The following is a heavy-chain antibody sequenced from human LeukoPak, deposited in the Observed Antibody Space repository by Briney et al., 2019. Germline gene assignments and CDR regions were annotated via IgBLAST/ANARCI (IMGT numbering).Heavy chain of an antibody. CDR2: IYYSGST. CDR3: ARHNSRIAYDLNSDY. D-gene: IGHD6-13*01. J-gene: IGHJ4*02. V-gene: IGHV4-39*01. CDR1: GGSISSSSYS. Sequence: PSETLSLTCTVSGGSISSSSYSWGWIRQPPGKGLEWIGSIYYSGSTYYNPSLKSRVTISVDTSKNQFSLKLSSVTAADTAVYYCARHNSRIAYDLNSDYWGQETLVTVSS.